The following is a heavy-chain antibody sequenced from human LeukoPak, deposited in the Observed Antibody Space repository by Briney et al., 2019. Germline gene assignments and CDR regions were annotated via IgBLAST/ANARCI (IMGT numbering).Heavy chain of an antibody. CDR3: LRRAASWEFLDY. V-gene: IGHV5-51*01. CDR2: IYPGDSDT. CDR1: GYSFTAYW. Sequence: GESLKISCKGSGYSFTAYWIGLVRQMPGKGLEWIGIIYPGDSDTRYSPSFQGQVTIYADKSISTAYLQGRTLKASDTDIFYCLRRAASWEFLDYWGQGTLVTVSS. J-gene: IGHJ4*02. D-gene: IGHD1-26*01.